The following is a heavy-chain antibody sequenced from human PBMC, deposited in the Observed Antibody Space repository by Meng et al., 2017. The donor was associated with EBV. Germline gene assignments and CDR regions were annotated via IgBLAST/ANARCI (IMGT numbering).Heavy chain of an antibody. J-gene: IGHJ4*02. CDR2: ISAYNGNT. CDR3: ARDGRLYDTPSPFDY. D-gene: IGHD3-22*01. CDR1: GSPFTSYG. V-gene: IGHV1-18*01. Sequence: QAPLVPAGRGVQKAGASLKVSCKASGSPFTSYGISWVTQAPGHGLEWMGWISAYNGNTNYAQKLQGRLTMTTDTSSSTAYTELRSLRSDDTAVSYCARDGRLYDTPSPFDYWGQGTLVTVSS.